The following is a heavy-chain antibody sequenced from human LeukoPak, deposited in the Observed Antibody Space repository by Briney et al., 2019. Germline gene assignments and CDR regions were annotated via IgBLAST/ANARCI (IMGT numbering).Heavy chain of an antibody. CDR2: IKQDGSEK. CDR3: ARDGDLGATITGAFDI. V-gene: IGHV3-7*01. D-gene: IGHD5-24*01. Sequence: PGGSLRLSCAVSGFTFSNYWMGLVRQAPGKGLEWVANIKQDGSEKYYVDSVKGRFTVSRDNAKNSLFLQMNSLRAEDTAVYYCARDGDLGATITGAFDIWGQGTMVTVSS. CDR1: GFTFSNYW. J-gene: IGHJ3*02.